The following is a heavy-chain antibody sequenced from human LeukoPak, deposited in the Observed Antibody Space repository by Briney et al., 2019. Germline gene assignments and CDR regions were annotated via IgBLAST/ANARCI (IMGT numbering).Heavy chain of an antibody. D-gene: IGHD3-10*01. V-gene: IGHV1-18*01. CDR3: ARANMVRGVRLFFDRNWFDP. Sequence: ASVKVSCKASGYTFTSYGISWVRQAPGQGLEWMGWISAYNGNTNYAQKLQGRVTMTTDTSTSTAYMDLSRLRSDDTAVYYCARANMVRGVRLFFDRNWFDPWGQGTLVTVSS. CDR1: GYTFTSYG. CDR2: ISAYNGNT. J-gene: IGHJ5*02.